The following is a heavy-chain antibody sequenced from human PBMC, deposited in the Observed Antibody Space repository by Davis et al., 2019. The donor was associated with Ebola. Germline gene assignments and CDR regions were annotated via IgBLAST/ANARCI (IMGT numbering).Heavy chain of an antibody. D-gene: IGHD1-20*01. V-gene: IGHV5-51*01. CDR2: IYTGDSDT. Sequence: GESLKISCKDSENTFTSYWIAWVRQVPGKGLEWMGLIYTGDSDTRYSPSFRGKVTISADKSTRTAYLQWGSLKASDTAMYYCASLRRTITGMDDGFDLWGQGTMVTVSS. CDR1: ENTFTSYW. J-gene: IGHJ3*01. CDR3: ASLRRTITGMDDGFDL.